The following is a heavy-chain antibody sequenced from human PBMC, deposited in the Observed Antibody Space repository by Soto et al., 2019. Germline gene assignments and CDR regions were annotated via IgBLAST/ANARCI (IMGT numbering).Heavy chain of an antibody. CDR3: ARHGACSSGWYGFDY. D-gene: IGHD6-19*01. CDR1: GGSFSGYY. J-gene: IGHJ4*02. CDR2: INHSGST. Sequence: SETLSLTCAVYGGSFSGYYWSWIRQPPGKGLEWIGEINHSGSTNYNPSLKSRVTISVDTSKNQFSLRLSSVTAADTAVYYCARHGACSSGWYGFDYWGQGTLVTVSS. V-gene: IGHV4-34*01.